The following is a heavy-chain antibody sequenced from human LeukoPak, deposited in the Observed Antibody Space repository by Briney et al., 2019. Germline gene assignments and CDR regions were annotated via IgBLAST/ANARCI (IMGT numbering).Heavy chain of an antibody. V-gene: IGHV1-24*01. CDR2: FDPEDGET. Sequence: ASVKVSCKVSGYTLTELSMHWVRQAPGKGLEWMGGFDPEDGETFYAQKFQGRVTMTEDTSTDTAFMELRNLRSEDTAVYYCATDRVVGAPSSFDIWGQGAMVTVSS. CDR1: GYTLTELS. CDR3: ATDRVVGAPSSFDI. D-gene: IGHD1-26*01. J-gene: IGHJ3*02.